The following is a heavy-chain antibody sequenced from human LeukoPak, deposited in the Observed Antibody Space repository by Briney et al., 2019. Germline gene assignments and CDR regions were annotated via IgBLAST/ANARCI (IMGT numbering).Heavy chain of an antibody. CDR3: ARDVSQQWLVPHFDY. Sequence: GGSLRLSCAASGFTFSSYWMHWVRQAPGKGLVWVSRINSDGSSTSYADSVKGRFTISRDNAKNTLYLQMNSLRAEDTAVYYCARDVSQQWLVPHFDYWGQGTLVTVS. CDR1: GFTFSSYW. CDR2: INSDGSST. D-gene: IGHD6-19*01. V-gene: IGHV3-74*01. J-gene: IGHJ4*02.